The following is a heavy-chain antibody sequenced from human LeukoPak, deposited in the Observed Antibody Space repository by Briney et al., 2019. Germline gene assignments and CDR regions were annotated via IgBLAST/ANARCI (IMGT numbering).Heavy chain of an antibody. Sequence: PGGSLRLSCAASGFTFSSYAMSWVRQAPGKGLEWVSAISGSGGSTYYADSVKGRFTISRDNSKNTLYLQMNSLRAEDTAVYYCAKDPGYYDSSGYLRWNWGQGTLVTVSS. CDR3: AKDPGYYDSSGYLRWN. D-gene: IGHD3-22*01. CDR2: ISGSGGST. J-gene: IGHJ4*02. V-gene: IGHV3-23*01. CDR1: GFTFSSYA.